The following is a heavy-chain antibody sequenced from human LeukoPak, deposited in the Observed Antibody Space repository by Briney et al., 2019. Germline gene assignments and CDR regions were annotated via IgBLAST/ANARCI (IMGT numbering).Heavy chain of an antibody. V-gene: IGHV3-64*04. CDR1: GFPFSSYA. CDR3: AKEDYYYYGMDV. CDR2: ISDSGGST. Sequence: GGSLRLSCSASGFPFSSYAMHWVRQAPGKGLEYVSAISDSGGSTYYADSVKGRFTISRDNSKNTLYLQMNSLRAEDTAVYYCAKEDYYYYGMDVWGQGTTVTVSS. J-gene: IGHJ6*02.